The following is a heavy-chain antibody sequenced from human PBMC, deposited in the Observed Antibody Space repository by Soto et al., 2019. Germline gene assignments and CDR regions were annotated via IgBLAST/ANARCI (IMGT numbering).Heavy chain of an antibody. CDR2: IYYSGST. D-gene: IGHD3-22*01. CDR3: ARESYYYDSSGYPHAFDI. V-gene: IGHV4-61*01. CDR1: GCAVSSGSYY. J-gene: IGHJ3*02. Sequence: SYTLSPTYTFSGCAVSSGSYYWSWIRQPPGKGQEWIGYIYYSGSTNYNTSLKSRVTISVDTSKNQFSLKLSSVTAADTAVYYCARESYYYDSSGYPHAFDIWGQGTMVT.